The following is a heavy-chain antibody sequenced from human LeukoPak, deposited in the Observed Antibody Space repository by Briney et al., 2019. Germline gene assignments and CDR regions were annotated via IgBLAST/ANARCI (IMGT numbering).Heavy chain of an antibody. CDR1: GGSFSGYY. J-gene: IGHJ4*02. V-gene: IGHV4-34*01. CDR3: ARSPHILTGENFDF. D-gene: IGHD3-9*01. Sequence: SETLSLTCAVYGGSFSGYYWSWIRQPPGKGLEWIGEIYHSGSTNYNPSLKSRVTISVDKSKNQFSLKLSSVTAADTAVYYCARSPHILTGENFDFWGQGTLLTVSS. CDR2: IYHSGST.